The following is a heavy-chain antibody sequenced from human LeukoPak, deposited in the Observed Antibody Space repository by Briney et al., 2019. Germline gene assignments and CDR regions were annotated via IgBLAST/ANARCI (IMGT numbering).Heavy chain of an antibody. J-gene: IGHJ4*02. CDR3: ARRYCNSTSCYCIDY. CDR2: ISGSSSYT. Sequence: GGSLRPSYAASGFTFSDYYMSWIRQHPGRGLGWVSYISGSSSYTNYADSVKGRFTISRDNAKKSLYLQMNSLRAEDTAVYYCARRYCNSTSCYCIDYWGQGTLVTVSS. CDR1: GFTFSDYY. D-gene: IGHD2-2*01. V-gene: IGHV3-11*03.